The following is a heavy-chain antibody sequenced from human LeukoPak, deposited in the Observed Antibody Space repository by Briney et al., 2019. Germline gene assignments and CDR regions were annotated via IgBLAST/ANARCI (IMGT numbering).Heavy chain of an antibody. CDR3: ARFLAAAPYAFDI. D-gene: IGHD6-13*01. CDR2: IWYDGSNK. CDR1: GFTFSSYG. J-gene: IGHJ3*02. V-gene: IGHV3-33*01. Sequence: GRSLRLSCAASGFTFSSYGMHWVRQAPGKGLEWVAVIWYDGSNKYYADSVKGRFTISRDNSKNTLYLQMNSLRAEDTAVYYCARFLAAAPYAFDIWSQGTMVTVSS.